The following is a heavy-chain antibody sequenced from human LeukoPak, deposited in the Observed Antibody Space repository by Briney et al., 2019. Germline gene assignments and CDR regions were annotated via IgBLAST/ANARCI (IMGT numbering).Heavy chain of an antibody. V-gene: IGHV1-46*01. CDR2: INPSGSST. CDR1: GFTFGNYY. J-gene: IGHJ5*02. D-gene: IGHD1-26*01. Sequence: ASVKVSCKASGFTFGNYYMHWVRQAPGQGXEWMGIINPSGSSTNYEKKFQGRVTLTRDTSTSTVYMELSSLRSEDTAVYYCARDNSDTWGWWFDPWGQGTLVTVSS. CDR3: ARDNSDTWGWWFDP.